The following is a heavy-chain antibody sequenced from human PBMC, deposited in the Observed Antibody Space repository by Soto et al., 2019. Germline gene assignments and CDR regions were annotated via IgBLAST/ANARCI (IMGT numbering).Heavy chain of an antibody. D-gene: IGHD6-19*01. CDR1: GFTFSSYG. J-gene: IGHJ5*02. Sequence: QVQLVESGGGVVQPGRSLRLSCAASGFTFSSYGMHWVRQAPGKGLEWVAVISYDGSNKYYADSVKGRFTISRDNSKNTLYLQMNSLRAEDKAVYYCAKGRGSSGWGDNWFDPWGQGTLVTVSS. CDR3: AKGRGSSGWGDNWFDP. CDR2: ISYDGSNK. V-gene: IGHV3-30*18.